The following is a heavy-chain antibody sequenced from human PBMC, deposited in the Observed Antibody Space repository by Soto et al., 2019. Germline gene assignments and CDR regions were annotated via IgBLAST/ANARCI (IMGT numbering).Heavy chain of an antibody. V-gene: IGHV3-21*06. CDR3: ARARAWNYNYYYYYLDV. D-gene: IGHD1-7*01. Sequence: GGSLRLSCAASGFALSGSTMHWVRQAPGMGLEWVASISLSSIDIYYADSVKGRFTISRDNANNSLYLQLNSLRAEDTAVYYCARARAWNYNYYYYYLDVWGTGTTVTVSS. CDR1: GFALSGST. J-gene: IGHJ6*03. CDR2: ISLSSIDI.